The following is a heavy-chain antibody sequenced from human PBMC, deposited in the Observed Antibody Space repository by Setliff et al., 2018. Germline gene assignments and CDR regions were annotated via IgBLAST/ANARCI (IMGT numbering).Heavy chain of an antibody. CDR1: GGSISSGTYY. J-gene: IGHJ4*02. Sequence: SETLSLTCTVSGGSISSGTYYWSWIRQPAGKGLEWIGRLHTSGSIDYNPSLKSRVTISVDTSKNQFSLRLRSVTAADTAVYLCARDNTMVGATDYWGLGTLGTVSS. CDR2: LHTSGSI. V-gene: IGHV4-61*02. CDR3: ARDNTMVGATDY. D-gene: IGHD1-26*01.